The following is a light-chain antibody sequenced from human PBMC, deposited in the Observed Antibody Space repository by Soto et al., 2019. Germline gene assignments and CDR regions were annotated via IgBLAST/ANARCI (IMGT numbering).Light chain of an antibody. J-gene: IGKJ3*01. CDR1: QDIGNF. V-gene: IGKV1-27*01. CDR3: QRFGVGPPT. Sequence: DIQLTQSPSPLSPSLGDRVTITCRASQDIGNFLVWYQQKPGKVPKLLIYCASTLEPGVPARFSGSRSGTDFTLTISSLQSEDVATYYCQRFGVGPPTFGPGTKVDIK. CDR2: CAS.